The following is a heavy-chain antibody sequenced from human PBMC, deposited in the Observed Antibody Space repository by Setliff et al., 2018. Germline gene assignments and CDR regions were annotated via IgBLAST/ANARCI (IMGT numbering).Heavy chain of an antibody. J-gene: IGHJ3*02. CDR3: AREDWNGNAFDI. V-gene: IGHV4-34*01. D-gene: IGHD1-1*01. CDR2: SNHGGST. Sequence: SETLSLTCSVYGESFSNNYWSWIRQTPGKGLEWIGESNHGGSTSYHPSLKSRLTMSVDTSKNQFSLRLKYVTAADTAVYYCAREDWNGNAFDIWGPGTMVTVSS. CDR1: GESFSNNY.